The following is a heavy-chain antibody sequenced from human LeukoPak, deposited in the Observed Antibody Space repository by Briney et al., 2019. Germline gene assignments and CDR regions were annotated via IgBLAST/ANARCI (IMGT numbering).Heavy chain of an antibody. V-gene: IGHV3-7*01. CDR3: ARWLELMRNFDC. D-gene: IGHD5-24*01. CDR1: GFTFSDYS. J-gene: IGHJ4*01. CDR2: IKQDGSEK. Sequence: GGSLRLSCVGSGFTFSDYSMSWVRQAPGKGLEWVANIKQDGSEKDYVEALKGRFTISRDNAKNSLYLQMNSLRAEDTAVYYCARWLELMRNFDCWGQGTMVTVSS.